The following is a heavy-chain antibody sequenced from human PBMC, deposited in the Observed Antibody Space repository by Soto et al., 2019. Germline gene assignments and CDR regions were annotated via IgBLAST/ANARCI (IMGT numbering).Heavy chain of an antibody. D-gene: IGHD6-19*01. CDR2: MNPNSGNT. CDR1: GYTFTSYD. Sequence: QVQLVQSGAEVKKPGASVKVSCKASGYTFTSYDINWVRQATGQGLEWMGWMNPNSGNTGYAQKFQGRVTMTRNTSISKAYMELSSLRSQDTAVYYCARGRYSSGWYFGGNWGQGTLVTVSS. J-gene: IGHJ4*02. V-gene: IGHV1-8*01. CDR3: ARGRYSSGWYFGGN.